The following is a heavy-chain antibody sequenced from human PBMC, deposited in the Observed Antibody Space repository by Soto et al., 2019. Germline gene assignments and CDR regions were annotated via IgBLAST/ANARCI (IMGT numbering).Heavy chain of an antibody. D-gene: IGHD2-2*01. CDR2: ISAYNGNT. CDR1: GYTFTSYG. V-gene: IGHV1-18*01. J-gene: IGHJ5*02. Sequence: ASVKVSCKASGYTFTSYGISWVRQAPGQGLEWMGWISAYNGNTNYAQKLQGRVTMTTDTSTSTAYMELRSLRSDDTAVYYCARVIQGYCSSTSCYRDMFHWFDPWGQGTLVTVSS. CDR3: ARVIQGYCSSTSCYRDMFHWFDP.